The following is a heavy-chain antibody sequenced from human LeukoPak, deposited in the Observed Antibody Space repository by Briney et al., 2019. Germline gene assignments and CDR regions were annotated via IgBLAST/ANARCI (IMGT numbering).Heavy chain of an antibody. CDR2: IYTSGST. Sequence: SQTLSLTCTVSGGSISSGSYYWSWIRQPAGKGLEWIGRIYTSGSTNYNPSLKSRVTISVDTSKNQFSLKLGSVTAADTAVYYCARGGIAAAGILYWGQGTLVTVSS. CDR3: ARGGIAAAGILY. V-gene: IGHV4-61*02. J-gene: IGHJ4*02. D-gene: IGHD6-13*01. CDR1: GGSISSGSYY.